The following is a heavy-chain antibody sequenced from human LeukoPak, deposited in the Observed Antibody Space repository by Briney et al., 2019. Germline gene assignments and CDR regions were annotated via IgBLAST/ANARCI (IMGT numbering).Heavy chain of an antibody. D-gene: IGHD1/OR15-1a*01. V-gene: IGHV3-23*01. J-gene: IGHJ4*02. CDR1: GFTFNTYA. CDR2: ISGGGGTT. Sequence: GGSLRLSCAASGFTFNTYAMSWVRQAPGKGLECVSGISGGGGTTYYADSVKGRFTISRDNSKNTLYLQMNSLRAEDTAVYYCARNSPNYYWGQGTLVTVSS. CDR3: ARNSPNYY.